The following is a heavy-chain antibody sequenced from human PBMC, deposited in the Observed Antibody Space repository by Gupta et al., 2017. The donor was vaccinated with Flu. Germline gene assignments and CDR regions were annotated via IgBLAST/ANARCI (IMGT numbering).Heavy chain of an antibody. CDR3: TRPTNLYSRGSDY. J-gene: IGHJ4*02. V-gene: IGHV3-49*04. Sequence: EVQLVESGGGLLQPGRSLRLSCTASGFTFGDSAMSWVRQAPGKGLEWVGFIRSKAYGGKTEYAASVKGRFTISRDDSKSIAYLQMNSLKTEDTAVYYCTRPTNLYSRGSDYWGQGTLVTVSS. CDR2: IRSKAYGGKT. D-gene: IGHD6-19*01. CDR1: GFTFGDSA.